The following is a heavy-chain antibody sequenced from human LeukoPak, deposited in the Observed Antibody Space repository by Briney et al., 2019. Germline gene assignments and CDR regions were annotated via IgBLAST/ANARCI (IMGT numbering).Heavy chain of an antibody. CDR2: ISSSGSTI. Sequence: GGSLRLSCAASGFTFSSYAMHWVRQAPGKGLEWVSYISSSGSTIYYSDSVKGRFTISRDNAKNSLYLQMNSLRAEDTAVYYCAELGITMIGGVWGKGTTVTISS. J-gene: IGHJ6*03. V-gene: IGHV3-48*03. D-gene: IGHD3-10*02. CDR1: GFTFSSYA. CDR3: AELGITMIGGV.